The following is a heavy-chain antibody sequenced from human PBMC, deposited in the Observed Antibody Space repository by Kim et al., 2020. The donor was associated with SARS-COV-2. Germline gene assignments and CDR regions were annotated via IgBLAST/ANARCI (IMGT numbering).Heavy chain of an antibody. CDR3: ARDGSGSYYNWYFDL. J-gene: IGHJ2*01. Sequence: ALRRRITITVDTSKNQFSLKLSSVTAADTAIYYCARDGSGSYYNWYFDLWGRGTLVTVSS. V-gene: IGHV4-59*01. D-gene: IGHD3-10*01.